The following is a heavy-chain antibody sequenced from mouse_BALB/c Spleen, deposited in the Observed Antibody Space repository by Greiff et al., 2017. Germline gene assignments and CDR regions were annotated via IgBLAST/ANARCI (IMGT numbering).Heavy chain of an antibody. V-gene: IGHV2-2*02. CDR3: ARMDYRYPFAY. D-gene: IGHD2-14*01. CDR1: GFSLTSYG. Sequence: QVQLQQSGPGLVQPSQSLSITCTVSGFSLTSYGVHWVRQSPGKGLEWLGVIWSGGSTDYNAAFISRLSISKDNSKSQVFFKMNSLQANDTAIYYCARMDYRYPFAYWGQGTLVTVSA. J-gene: IGHJ3*01. CDR2: IWSGGST.